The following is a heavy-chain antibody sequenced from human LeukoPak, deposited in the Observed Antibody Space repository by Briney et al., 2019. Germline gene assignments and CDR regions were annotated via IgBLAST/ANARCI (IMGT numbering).Heavy chain of an antibody. CDR2: INHSANT. D-gene: IGHD5-12*01. Sequence: PSETLSLTCVVYGGSFSGYYWTWIRQPPGKGLEWIGEINHSANTHYNSSLKSRVTISLDTSKSQFSLNLSSVTAADTAVFYCARGRYSGFFDYWGQGTLVTVSS. CDR1: GGSFSGYY. CDR3: ARGRYSGFFDY. V-gene: IGHV4-34*01. J-gene: IGHJ4*02.